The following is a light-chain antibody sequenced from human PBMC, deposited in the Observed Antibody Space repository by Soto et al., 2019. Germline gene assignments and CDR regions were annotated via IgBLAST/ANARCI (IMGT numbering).Light chain of an antibody. Sequence: EIVLTQSPGTLSLSPGERATLSCRASQSVSSSYLAWYQQKPGQAPRLLIYGASSRATGIPDRFSGSGSGTDCTLTSSRLAPEDFASYSCQEYKSYSPYTFGQGTRLEIK. CDR3: QEYKSYSPYT. CDR2: GAS. V-gene: IGKV3-20*01. J-gene: IGKJ2*01. CDR1: QSVSSSY.